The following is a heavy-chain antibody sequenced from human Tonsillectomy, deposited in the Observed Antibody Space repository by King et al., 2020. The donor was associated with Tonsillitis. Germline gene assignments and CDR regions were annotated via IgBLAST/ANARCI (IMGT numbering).Heavy chain of an antibody. CDR2: IYHSGST. Sequence: QVQLQESGPGLVKPSETLSLTCSVSGYSIRSGYYGGWIRQPPGKGLVWMGSIYHSGSTFYNPSLKSRVTISEDTSKNHFSLKLSSVTAADKAVYYFARGVAAAYPFDYWGQGTLVTVSS. V-gene: IGHV4-38-2*02. D-gene: IGHD6-13*01. J-gene: IGHJ4*02. CDR1: GYSIRSGYY. CDR3: ARGVAAAYPFDY.